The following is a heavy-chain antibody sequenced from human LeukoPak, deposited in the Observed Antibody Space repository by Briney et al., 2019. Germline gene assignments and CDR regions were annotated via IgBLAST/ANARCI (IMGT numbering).Heavy chain of an antibody. CDR3: ARARTPHCSSTSCYQRGFDY. Sequence: SVKVSCKASGGTFSSYAISWVRQAPGEGLEWMGGIIPIFGTANYAQKFQGRVTITTDESTSTAYMELSSLGSEDAAVYYCARARTPHCSSTSCYQRGFDYWGQGTLVTVSS. D-gene: IGHD2-2*01. V-gene: IGHV1-69*05. CDR2: IIPIFGTA. J-gene: IGHJ4*02. CDR1: GGTFSSYA.